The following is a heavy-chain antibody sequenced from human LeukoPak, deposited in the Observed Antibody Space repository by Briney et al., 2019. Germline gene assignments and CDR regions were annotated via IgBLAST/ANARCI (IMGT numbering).Heavy chain of an antibody. D-gene: IGHD2-15*01. CDR3: ARGEAVYVVVKAFDI. V-gene: IGHV4-61*02. CDR2: IYTSGST. Sequence: PSETLSLTCTVSGGSISSGSYYWSWIRQPAGKGLEWIGCIYTSGSTNYNPSLKSRVTISVDTSKNQFSLKLSSVTAADTAVYYCARGEAVYVVVKAFDIWGQGTMVTVSS. CDR1: GGSISSGSYY. J-gene: IGHJ3*02.